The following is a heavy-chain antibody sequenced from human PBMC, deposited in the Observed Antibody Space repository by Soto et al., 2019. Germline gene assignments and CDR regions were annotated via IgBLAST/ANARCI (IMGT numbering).Heavy chain of an antibody. CDR3: TTEPGYSSSWNEQDSGYFDL. V-gene: IGHV3-15*01. J-gene: IGHJ2*01. CDR2: IKSKTDGGTT. D-gene: IGHD6-13*01. Sequence: EVQLVESGGGLVKPGGSLRLSCAASGFTFSNAWMSWVRQAPGKGLEWVGRIKSKTDGGTTDYAAPVKGRFTISGDDSNNPMYPEMNSLKSEDTAVYYCTTEPGYSSSWNEQDSGYFDLWGRGTLFTVSS. CDR1: GFTFSNAW.